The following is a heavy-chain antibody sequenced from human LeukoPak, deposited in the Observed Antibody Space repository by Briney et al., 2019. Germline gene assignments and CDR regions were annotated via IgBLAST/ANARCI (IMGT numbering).Heavy chain of an antibody. D-gene: IGHD3-16*01. J-gene: IGHJ5*02. V-gene: IGHV3-23*01. CDR3: AKGSDYVWGLSWFDP. Sequence: GGSLRLSCAASGFTFSSYAMSWVRQAPGKGLEWVSAISGSGGSTYYADSVKGRFTISRDNSKNTLYLQMNSLRAEDTAVYYCAKGSDYVWGLSWFDPWGQGTLVTVSS. CDR1: GFTFSSYA. CDR2: ISGSGGST.